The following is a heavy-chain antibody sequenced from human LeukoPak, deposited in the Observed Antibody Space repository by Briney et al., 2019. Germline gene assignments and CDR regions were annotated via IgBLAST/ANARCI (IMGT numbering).Heavy chain of an antibody. Sequence: PSETLSLTCTVSGYSISSGYYWGWIRQPPGKGLEWIGSIYHSGSPYYNPSLKSRVTISVDTSKNQFSLKLSSVTAADTAVYYCARGPLGGPDYWGQGTLVTVSS. J-gene: IGHJ4*02. CDR3: ARGPLGGPDY. CDR2: IYHSGSP. V-gene: IGHV4-38-2*02. D-gene: IGHD3-16*01. CDR1: GYSISSGYY.